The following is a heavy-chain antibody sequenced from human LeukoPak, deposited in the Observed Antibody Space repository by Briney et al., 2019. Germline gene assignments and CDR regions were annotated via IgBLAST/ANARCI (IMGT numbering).Heavy chain of an antibody. D-gene: IGHD4-23*01. J-gene: IGHJ2*01. CDR1: GGSISSYY. Sequence: SETLSLTCTVSGGSISSYYWSWIRQPPGKGLEWIGYIYYSGSTNYNPSLKSRVTISVDTSKNQFSLKLSSVTAADTAVYYCARGAAGGNYGGNSGFWYFDLWGRGTLVTVSS. CDR3: ARGAAGGNYGGNSGFWYFDL. CDR2: IYYSGST. V-gene: IGHV4-59*01.